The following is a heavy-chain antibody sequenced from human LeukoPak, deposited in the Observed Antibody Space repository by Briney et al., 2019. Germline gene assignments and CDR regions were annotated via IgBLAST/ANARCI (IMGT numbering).Heavy chain of an antibody. CDR2: ITWDGGST. V-gene: IGHV3-43*01. CDR3: AKDSPDTYYYDSSDGYYFDY. D-gene: IGHD3-22*01. Sequence: GGSLRLSCAASGFTFDDYTMHWVRQAPGKGLEWVSLITWDGGSTYYADSVKGRFTISRDNSKNTLYLQMNSLRAEDTAVYYCAKDSPDTYYYDSSDGYYFDYWGQGTLVTVSS. CDR1: GFTFDDYT. J-gene: IGHJ4*02.